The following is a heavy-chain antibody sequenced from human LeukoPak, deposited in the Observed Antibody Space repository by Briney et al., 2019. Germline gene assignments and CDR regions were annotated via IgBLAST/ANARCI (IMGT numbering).Heavy chain of an antibody. CDR2: IYYSGST. CDR3: ARWYSSGWCFDY. V-gene: IGHV4-59*01. D-gene: IGHD6-19*01. J-gene: IGHJ4*02. Sequence: PSETLSLTCTVSGGSISSYYWSWIRQSPGKGLEWIGYIYYSGSTNYNPSLKSRVTISVDTSKNQFSLKLSSVTAADTAVYYCARWYSSGWCFDYWGQGTLVTVSS. CDR1: GGSISSYY.